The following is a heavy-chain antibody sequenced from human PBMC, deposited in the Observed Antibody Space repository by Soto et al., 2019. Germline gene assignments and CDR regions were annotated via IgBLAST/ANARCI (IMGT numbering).Heavy chain of an antibody. CDR1: GFTFSSYG. CDR3: AIDNVPVVVTSSFDS. CDR2: ISYDGSNN. V-gene: IGHV3-30*03. J-gene: IGHJ4*02. Sequence: QVQLVESGGGVVQPGRSLRLSCAASGFTFSSYGMHWVRQAPGKGLEWVAVISYDGSNNYYSDSVKGRFTISRDNSKNPLYLQRNSLRAEDTAGYYCAIDNVPVVVTSSFDSCGQGTLVTVSS. D-gene: IGHD2-21*02.